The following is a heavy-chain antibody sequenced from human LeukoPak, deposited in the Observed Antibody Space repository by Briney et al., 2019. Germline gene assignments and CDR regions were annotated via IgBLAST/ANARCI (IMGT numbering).Heavy chain of an antibody. CDR1: GYTFTSYA. Sequence: ASVKVSCKASGYTFTSYAITWVRQAPGQGLEWMGWIGAYNGNTNYAQNLQGRVTMTTDTSTSTAYMELRSLRSDDTAVYYCARDQVGYGSGIDYWGQGTLVTVSS. D-gene: IGHD3-10*01. CDR2: IGAYNGNT. CDR3: ARDQVGYGSGIDY. V-gene: IGHV1-18*01. J-gene: IGHJ4*02.